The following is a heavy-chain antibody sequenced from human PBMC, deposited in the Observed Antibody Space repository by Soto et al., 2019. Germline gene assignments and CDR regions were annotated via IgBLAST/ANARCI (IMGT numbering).Heavy chain of an antibody. J-gene: IGHJ6*02. V-gene: IGHV1-18*01. CDR3: AREYDPGSTYGSSWYDGMDV. Sequence: ASVKVSCKASGYTFTSYGISWVRQAPGQGLEWMGWISAYNGNTNYAQKLQGRVTMTTDTSTSTAYMELRSLRSDDTAVYYCAREYDPGSTYGSSWYDGMDVWGQGTTVTVSS. CDR2: ISAYNGNT. D-gene: IGHD6-13*01. CDR1: GYTFTSYG.